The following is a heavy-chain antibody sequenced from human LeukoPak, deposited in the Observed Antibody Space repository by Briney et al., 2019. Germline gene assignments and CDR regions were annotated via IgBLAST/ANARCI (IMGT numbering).Heavy chain of an antibody. CDR3: ARDPLDCSGGSCYSSCDY. V-gene: IGHV3-21*01. J-gene: IGHJ4*02. Sequence: GGSLRLSCAASGFTFSSYSMNWVRQAPGKGLGWVSSIISSSSYIYYADSVKGRFTISRDNAKNSLYLQMNSLRAEDTAVYHCARDPLDCSGGSCYSSCDYWGQGTLVTVSS. CDR1: GFTFSSYS. CDR2: IISSSSYI. D-gene: IGHD2-15*01.